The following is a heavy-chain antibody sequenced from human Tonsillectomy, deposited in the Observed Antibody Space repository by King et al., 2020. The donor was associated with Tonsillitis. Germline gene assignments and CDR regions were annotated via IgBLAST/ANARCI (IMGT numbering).Heavy chain of an antibody. Sequence: QLVQSGGGLVQPGGSLKLSCAASGFTVSSNYMNWVRQAPGKGLEWVSIIYTAGSTYYADSVKGRFTVSRHNSKYTLDLQMNSLRTEDTAVYYCARAGYSSRWYTPPAFYYYYMDVWGEGTTVTVSS. CDR1: GFTVSSNY. D-gene: IGHD6-13*01. CDR2: IYTAGST. CDR3: ARAGYSSRWYTPPAFYYYYMDV. J-gene: IGHJ6*03. V-gene: IGHV3-53*04.